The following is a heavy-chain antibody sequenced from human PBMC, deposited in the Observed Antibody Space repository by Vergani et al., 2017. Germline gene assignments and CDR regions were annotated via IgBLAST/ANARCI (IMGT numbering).Heavy chain of an antibody. CDR2: CSGGGGST. CDR3: AKEGYCSGGSCYRTLDY. J-gene: IGHJ4*02. D-gene: IGHD2-15*01. CDR1: GFTFSSYA. Sequence: EVQLLESGGGLVQPGGSLRLSCAASGFTFSSYAMSWVRQAPGMGLEWVSGCSGGGGSTYYADTVKGRFTISRDNSKNTLYLQMNSLRGEDTAVYYCAKEGYCSGGSCYRTLDYWGQGTLVTVSS. V-gene: IGHV3-23*01.